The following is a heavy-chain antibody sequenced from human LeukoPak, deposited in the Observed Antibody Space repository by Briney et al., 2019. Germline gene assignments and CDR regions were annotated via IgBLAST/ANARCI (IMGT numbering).Heavy chain of an antibody. CDR1: GFTVSSNY. V-gene: IGHV3-66*01. Sequence: GGPLRLSCAASGFTVSSNYMSWVRQAPGKGLEWVSVIYSGGSTYYADSVKGRFTISRDNSKNTLYLQMNSLRAEDTAVYYCATTPSIVVVPAAWGQGTLVTVSS. CDR3: ATTPSIVVVPAA. CDR2: IYSGGST. J-gene: IGHJ4*02. D-gene: IGHD2-2*01.